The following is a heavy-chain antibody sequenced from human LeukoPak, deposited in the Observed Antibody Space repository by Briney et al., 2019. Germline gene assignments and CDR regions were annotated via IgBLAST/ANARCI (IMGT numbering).Heavy chain of an antibody. CDR3: ARGLWFGEGLDDY. D-gene: IGHD3-10*01. J-gene: IGHJ4*02. V-gene: IGHV4-59*08. CDR1: GGSISSYY. Sequence: SETLSLTCTVSGGSISSYYGSWLRQPPGKGLEWIGYIYYSGSTNYNPSLKSRVTISVDTSKNQFSLKLSSVTAADTAVYYCARGLWFGEGLDDYWGQGTLVTVSS. CDR2: IYYSGST.